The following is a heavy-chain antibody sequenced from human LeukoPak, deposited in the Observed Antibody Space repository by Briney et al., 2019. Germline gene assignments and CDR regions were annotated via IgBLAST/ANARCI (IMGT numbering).Heavy chain of an antibody. V-gene: IGHV4-4*07. CDR3: AMTTWTAWYYTDY. CDR1: GGSTSLLY. J-gene: IGHJ4*02. Sequence: PSETLSLTCTLSGGSTSLLYWRWLRQPAGKGLEWIGRIYTSGSTNYNPSLKSRVTMSVDTSKNQFSPMLSSVTAADTAVYYCAMTTWTAWYYTDYWGQGTLDTVSS. D-gene: IGHD1-1*01. CDR2: IYTSGST.